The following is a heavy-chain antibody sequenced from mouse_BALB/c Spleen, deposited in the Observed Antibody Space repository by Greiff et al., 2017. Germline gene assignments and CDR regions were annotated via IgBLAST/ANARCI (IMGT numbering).Heavy chain of an antibody. CDR2: ISSGSSTI. D-gene: IGHD1-1*01. CDR3: ARHYGSPFDY. CDR1: GFTFSSFG. Sequence: EVNVVESGGGLVQPGGSRKLSCAASGFTFSSFGMHWVRQAPEKGLEWVAYISSGSSTIYYADTVKGRFTISRDNPKNTLFLQMTSLRSEDTAMYYCARHYGSPFDYWGQGTTLTVSS. V-gene: IGHV5-17*02. J-gene: IGHJ2*01.